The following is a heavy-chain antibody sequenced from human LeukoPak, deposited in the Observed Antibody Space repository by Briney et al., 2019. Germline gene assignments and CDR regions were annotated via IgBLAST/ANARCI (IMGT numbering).Heavy chain of an antibody. CDR1: GDSISTSNYY. D-gene: IGHD6-19*01. CDR3: ASQGEWLALNWFDP. CDR2: IYYSGIA. J-gene: IGHJ5*02. V-gene: IGHV4-39*07. Sequence: SETLSLTCTVSGDSISTSNYYWAWIRQPPGKGLEWIGSIYYSGIAYYNASLKSRVTISVDTSKNQFSLKLSSVTAADTAVYYCASQGEWLALNWFDPWGQGTLVTVSS.